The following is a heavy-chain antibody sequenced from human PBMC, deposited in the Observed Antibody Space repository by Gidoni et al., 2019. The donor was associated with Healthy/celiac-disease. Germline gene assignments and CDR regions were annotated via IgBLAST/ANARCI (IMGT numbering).Heavy chain of an antibody. Sequence: QLQLQESGPGLVKPSETLSLTCTVPGGSISSSSYYWGWIRQPPGKGLEWIGSIYYSGSTYYNPSLKSRVTISVDTAKNQFSLKLSSVTAADTAVYYCARLVIVVVLSSTEENFDYWGQGTLVTVSS. CDR1: GGSISSSSYY. CDR2: IYYSGST. D-gene: IGHD2-15*01. J-gene: IGHJ4*02. V-gene: IGHV4-39*01. CDR3: ARLVIVVVLSSTEENFDY.